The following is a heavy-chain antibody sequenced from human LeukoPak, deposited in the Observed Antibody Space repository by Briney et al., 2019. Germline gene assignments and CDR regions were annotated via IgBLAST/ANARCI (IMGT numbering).Heavy chain of an antibody. CDR3: ARTIAQYSNSWLYFYYGLDV. CDR2: IIGSSGST. V-gene: IGHV3-23*01. J-gene: IGHJ6*02. Sequence: GGSLRLSCVASGFSFDNFAMNWVRQAPGEGLEWVSLIIGSSGSTFYADSVKGRFTISRDTSKNTRYLQMNSLRAEDTAVYYCARTIAQYSNSWLYFYYGLDVWGQGTTVTVSS. CDR1: GFSFDNFA. D-gene: IGHD6-13*01.